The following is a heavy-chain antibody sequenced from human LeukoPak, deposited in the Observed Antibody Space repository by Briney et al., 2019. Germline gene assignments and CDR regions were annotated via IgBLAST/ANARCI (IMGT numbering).Heavy chain of an antibody. V-gene: IGHV1-18*01. CDR2: ISAYNGNT. J-gene: IGHJ6*03. D-gene: IGHD3-10*01. CDR3: ARGPRVRGNFQYYYYMDV. CDR1: GYTFTSYG. Sequence: ASVKVSCKASGYTFTSYGISWVRQAPGQGLEWMGWISAYNGNTNYAQKLQGRVTMTTDTSTSTAYMELRSLRSDDTAVYYCARGPRVRGNFQYYYYMDVWGKGTTVTISS.